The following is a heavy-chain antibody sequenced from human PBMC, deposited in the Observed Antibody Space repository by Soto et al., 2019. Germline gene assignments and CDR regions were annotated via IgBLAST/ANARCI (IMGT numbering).Heavy chain of an antibody. Sequence: QVQLQQWGAGLLHPSETLSLTCAVYGGSFSGYYWSWIRQPPGKGLEWIGEINHSGSTKYNPSLTSRVTISVDTSKNQLSLKLSSVTAADTAVYYCARYHRYDFCSGYFQYYYYYYGMDVWGQVTTVTVSS. D-gene: IGHD3-3*01. CDR1: GGSFSGYY. J-gene: IGHJ6*02. CDR2: INHSGST. V-gene: IGHV4-34*01. CDR3: ARYHRYDFCSGYFQYYYYYYGMDV.